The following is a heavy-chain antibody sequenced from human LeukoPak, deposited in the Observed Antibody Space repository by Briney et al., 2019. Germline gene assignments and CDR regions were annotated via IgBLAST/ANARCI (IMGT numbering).Heavy chain of an antibody. D-gene: IGHD2-8*02. Sequence: GASVKVSCKASGYTFTSYYMHWVRQAPGQGLEWMGLINPSGTNTNYARKFRGRVTMTRDTSTSTVYMDLSSLRSEDTAMYFCAREESGGYFGFWGQGTLVTVSS. CDR2: INPSGTNT. CDR3: AREESGGYFGF. CDR1: GYTFTSYY. J-gene: IGHJ4*02. V-gene: IGHV1-46*01.